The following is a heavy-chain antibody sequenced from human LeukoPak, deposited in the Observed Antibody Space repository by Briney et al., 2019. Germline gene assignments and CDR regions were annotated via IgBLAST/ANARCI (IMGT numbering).Heavy chain of an antibody. J-gene: IGHJ1*01. D-gene: IGHD2-8*01. V-gene: IGHV3-23*01. CDR3: AKNGGRAPGGYFQH. CDR2: ISGSGGST. Sequence: GGSLRLSCAASGFTFSSYAMSWVRQAPGKGLEWVSAISGSGGSTYYADSVKGRFTISRDNSKNTLYLQVDSLRAEDTAVYYCAKNGGRAPGGYFQHWGQGTLVTVSS. CDR1: GFTFSSYA.